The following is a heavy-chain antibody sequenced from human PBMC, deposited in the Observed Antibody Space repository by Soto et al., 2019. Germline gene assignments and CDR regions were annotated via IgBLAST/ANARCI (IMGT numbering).Heavy chain of an antibody. D-gene: IGHD3-10*01. J-gene: IGHJ3*02. CDR1: GFTFSSYW. CDR2: IKGDESTT. V-gene: IGHV3-74*01. CDR3: ASRIPGHYGFDI. Sequence: EAQLLESGGGLVQPGGSLRLSCVGSGFTFSSYWMHWVRQAPGEGLVWVSRIKGDESTTNYGDSVKGRFTISRDNARNTLYLQMTSLRADDTALYYCASRIPGHYGFDIWGQGTMVTVSP.